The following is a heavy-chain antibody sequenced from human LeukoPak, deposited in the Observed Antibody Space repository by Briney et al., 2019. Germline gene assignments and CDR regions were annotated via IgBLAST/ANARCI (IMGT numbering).Heavy chain of an antibody. Sequence: GGSLRLSCAAPGFTFSSYAMHWVRQAPGKGLEWVAVISYDGSNKYYADSVKGRFTISRDNSKNTLYLQMNSLRAEDTAVYYCARSTLSWSGPPDYWGQGTLVTVSS. J-gene: IGHJ4*02. CDR3: ARSTLSWSGPPDY. D-gene: IGHD3-3*01. CDR2: ISYDGSNK. CDR1: GFTFSSYA. V-gene: IGHV3-30-3*01.